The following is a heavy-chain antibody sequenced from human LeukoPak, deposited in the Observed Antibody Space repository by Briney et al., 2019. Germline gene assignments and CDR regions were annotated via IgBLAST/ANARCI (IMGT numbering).Heavy chain of an antibody. CDR2: INDSGST. CDR1: GGSFSGYY. CDR3: ARESDNNGYIDSDY. D-gene: IGHD5-18*01. V-gene: IGHV4-34*01. J-gene: IGHJ4*02. Sequence: PSETLSLTCAVYGGSFSGYYWSWIRQPPGKGLERIGEINDSGSTNYNPSLKSRVTTSVDTSKNQFSLKLNSVTAADTAVYYCARESDNNGYIDSDYRGQGTQVTVSS.